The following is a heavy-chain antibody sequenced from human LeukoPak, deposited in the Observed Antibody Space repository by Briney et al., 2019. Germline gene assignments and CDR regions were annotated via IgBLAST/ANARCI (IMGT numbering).Heavy chain of an antibody. Sequence: ASVKVSCKVSGYTLTELSMHWVRQAPRKGLEWMGGFDPEDGETIYAQKFQGGVTMTEDTSTDTAYMELSSLRSEDTAVYYCATLHRKLAGGYNWFDPWGQGTLVTVSS. CDR1: GYTLTELS. J-gene: IGHJ5*02. D-gene: IGHD6-13*01. CDR3: ATLHRKLAGGYNWFDP. V-gene: IGHV1-24*01. CDR2: FDPEDGET.